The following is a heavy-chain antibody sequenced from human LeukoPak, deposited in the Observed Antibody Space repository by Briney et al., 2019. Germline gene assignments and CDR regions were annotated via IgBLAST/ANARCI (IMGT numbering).Heavy chain of an antibody. CDR2: INPNSGGT. J-gene: IGHJ5*02. V-gene: IGHV1-2*02. CDR3: ARGLTIFGVVIIAHWFDP. CDR1: GYTFTGYY. D-gene: IGHD3-3*01. Sequence: GASVKVSCKASGYTFTGYYMHWVRQAPGQGLECMGWINPNSGGTNYAQKFQGRVTMTRDTSISTAYMELSRLRSDDTAVYYCARGLTIFGVVIIAHWFDPWGQGTLVTVSS.